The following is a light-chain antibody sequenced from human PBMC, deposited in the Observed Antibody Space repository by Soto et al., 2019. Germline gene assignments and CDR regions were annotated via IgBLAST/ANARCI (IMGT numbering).Light chain of an antibody. J-gene: IGKJ1*01. V-gene: IGKV3-15*01. Sequence: EIGMTQSPAALSLSPGERATLSCMASQSVSGDLAWYQQKPGQSPRLLIYHASARATGVPARISGSGSGTEFTLTISSLQSEDFAVYYCQQYSHWPRTFGQGTKVDIK. CDR2: HAS. CDR1: QSVSGD. CDR3: QQYSHWPRT.